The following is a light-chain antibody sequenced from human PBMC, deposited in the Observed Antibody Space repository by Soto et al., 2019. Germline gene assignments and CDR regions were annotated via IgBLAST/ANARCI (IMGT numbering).Light chain of an antibody. CDR1: QSVSSN. Sequence: EIVMTQSPATLSVSPGERATLSCRASQSVSSNLAWYQQKPGQAPRLLIYGASTRATGIPARFSGSGSGTEFTLTISSLQSEDFAAYYCQQYNNWLRTFGQGTKVEIK. V-gene: IGKV3-15*01. CDR3: QQYNNWLRT. J-gene: IGKJ1*01. CDR2: GAS.